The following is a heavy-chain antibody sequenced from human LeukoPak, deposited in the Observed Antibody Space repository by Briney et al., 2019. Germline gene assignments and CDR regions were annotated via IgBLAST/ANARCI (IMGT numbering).Heavy chain of an antibody. V-gene: IGHV3-74*01. CDR3: ARGYYGSGSYYTLDY. Sequence: GGSLRLSCAASGFTFSSYWMHWVRQAPGKGLVWVSRINSDDSSTTYADSVKGRFTISRDNAKNTLYLQMNSLRAEDTAGYYCARGYYGSGSYYTLDYWGQGTLVTVSS. D-gene: IGHD3-10*01. CDR2: INSDDSST. J-gene: IGHJ4*02. CDR1: GFTFSSYW.